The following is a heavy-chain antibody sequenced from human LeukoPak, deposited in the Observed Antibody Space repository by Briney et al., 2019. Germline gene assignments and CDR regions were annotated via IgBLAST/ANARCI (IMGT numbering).Heavy chain of an antibody. J-gene: IGHJ4*02. CDR1: GFTFSSYA. D-gene: IGHD4-17*01. CDR3: AKGQELDDGVIDS. CDR2: ISGSGGST. V-gene: IGHV3-23*01. Sequence: GGSLRLSCAASGFTFSSYAMSWVRPAPGKGLEWVSAISGSGGSTYYADSVKGRFTSSRDNSKNTLYLQMNSLRAEDTAVYYCAKGQELDDGVIDSWSQGTLVTVSS.